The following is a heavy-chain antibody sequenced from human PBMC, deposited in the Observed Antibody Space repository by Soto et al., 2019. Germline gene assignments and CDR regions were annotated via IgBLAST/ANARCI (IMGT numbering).Heavy chain of an antibody. V-gene: IGHV1-69*13. Sequence: GASVKVSCKASGGTFSSYSISWVRQAPGQGLEWMGGIIPIFGTANYAQKFQGRVTITADESTSTAYMELSSLRSEDTAVYYCARQSYYDSSGYYITGPSDYWGQGTLVTVSS. CDR3: ARQSYYDSSGYYITGPSDY. J-gene: IGHJ4*02. CDR1: GGTFSSYS. CDR2: IIPIFGTA. D-gene: IGHD3-22*01.